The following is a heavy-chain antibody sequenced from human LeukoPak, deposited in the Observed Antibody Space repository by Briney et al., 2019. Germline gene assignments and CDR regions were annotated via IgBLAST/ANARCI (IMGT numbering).Heavy chain of an antibody. V-gene: IGHV3-30*18. Sequence: GRSLRLSCAASGFTFSSNGMHWVRQAPGKGLEWVAVISYDGSNKYYADSVKGRFTISRDNSKNTLYLQMNSLRAEDTAVYYCAKVSGYSYGLGGDYWGQGTLVTVSS. CDR1: GFTFSSNG. D-gene: IGHD5-18*01. CDR3: AKVSGYSYGLGGDY. J-gene: IGHJ4*02. CDR2: ISYDGSNK.